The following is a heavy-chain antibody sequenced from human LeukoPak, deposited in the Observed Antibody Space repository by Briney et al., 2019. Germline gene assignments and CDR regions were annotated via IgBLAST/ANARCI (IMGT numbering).Heavy chain of an antibody. V-gene: IGHV3-30-3*01. D-gene: IGHD3-10*01. CDR1: GFTFSSYA. CDR2: ISYDGSNK. Sequence: GGSLRLSSAASGFTFSSYAMQWVRQAPGKGLEWVAVISYDGSNKYYADSVKGRFTISRDNSKNTLYLQMNSLRAEDTAVYYCARDRSGNGMDVWGQGTTVTVSS. CDR3: ARDRSGNGMDV. J-gene: IGHJ6*02.